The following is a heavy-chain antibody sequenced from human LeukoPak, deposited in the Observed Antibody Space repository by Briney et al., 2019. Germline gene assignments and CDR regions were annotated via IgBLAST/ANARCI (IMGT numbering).Heavy chain of an antibody. V-gene: IGHV1-2*02. CDR3: ARDSGERGSGSYLIAY. Sequence: ASVKVSCKASGYTFSGYYMHWVRQAPGQGLEWMGWINPKSGGTNEAQKFHDRVTMTRDTSIRTAYMEVSRLRSDDTAVYYCARDSGERGSGSYLIAYWGQGTLVTVSS. J-gene: IGHJ4*02. CDR1: GYTFSGYY. CDR2: INPKSGGT. D-gene: IGHD3-10*01.